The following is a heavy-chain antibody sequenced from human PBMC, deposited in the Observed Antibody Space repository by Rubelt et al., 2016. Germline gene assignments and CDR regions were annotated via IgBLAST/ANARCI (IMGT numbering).Heavy chain of an antibody. D-gene: IGHD3-3*01. CDR1: GGSISSYY. CDR3: ASLLHYDFWSGYYTSDDY. J-gene: IGHJ4*02. Sequence: QVQLQESGPGLVKPSETLSLTCTVSGGSISSYYWSWIRQPPGKGLEWIGYIYYSGSTTYNPSLKSRVTMSVATSKNQFALKLSSVTAADTAVYYCASLLHYDFWSGYYTSDDYWGQGTLVTVSS. CDR2: IYYSGST. V-gene: IGHV4-59*01.